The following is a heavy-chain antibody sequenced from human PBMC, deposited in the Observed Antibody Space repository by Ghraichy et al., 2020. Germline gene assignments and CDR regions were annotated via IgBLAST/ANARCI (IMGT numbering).Heavy chain of an antibody. CDR3: AKAWGNCSDVPCPPYNWFPP. CDR2: IGGSGHTT. Sequence: GGSLRLSCAASGFTFSNYAMTWVRQAPGKGLEWVSGIGGSGHTTYYRDSVKGRFTISRDNAKSTLYLQMDSLKAEDTAVYYCAKAWGNCSDVPCPPYNWFPPGRQEILLTVSS. J-gene: IGHJ5*02. D-gene: IGHD7-27*01. CDR1: GFTFSNYA. V-gene: IGHV3-23*01.